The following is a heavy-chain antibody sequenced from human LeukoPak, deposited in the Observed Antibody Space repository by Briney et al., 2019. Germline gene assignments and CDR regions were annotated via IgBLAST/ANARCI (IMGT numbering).Heavy chain of an antibody. Sequence: GGSLRLPCAASGFTFNIYWMHWVRQAPGKGLVWVSRINTDGSSTNYADSVKGRFTISRDNAKNTLYLQMNSLRVEDTAVYYCTRDLVGATSDFWGQGTLVTVSS. J-gene: IGHJ4*02. CDR1: GFTFNIYW. V-gene: IGHV3-74*01. CDR2: INTDGSST. CDR3: TRDLVGATSDF. D-gene: IGHD1-26*01.